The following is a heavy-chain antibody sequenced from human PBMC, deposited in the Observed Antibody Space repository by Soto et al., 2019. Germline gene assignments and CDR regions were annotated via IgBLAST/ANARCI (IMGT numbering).Heavy chain of an antibody. CDR3: ARANSVDSSGYYYGGPDYFDY. CDR1: GFTFSSYG. V-gene: IGHV3-30*03. CDR2: ISYDGSNK. D-gene: IGHD3-22*01. Sequence: PGGSLRLSCAASGFTFSSYGMHWVRQAPGKGLEWVAVISYDGSNKYYADSVKGRFTISRDNTKNSLYLQMSSLRAEDTAVYYCARANSVDSSGYYYGGPDYFDYWGQGTLVTVSS. J-gene: IGHJ4*02.